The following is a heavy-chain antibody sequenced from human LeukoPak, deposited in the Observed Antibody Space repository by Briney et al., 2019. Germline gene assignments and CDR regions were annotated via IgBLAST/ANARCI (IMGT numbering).Heavy chain of an antibody. V-gene: IGHV3-73*01. D-gene: IGHD4-17*01. J-gene: IGHJ4*02. Sequence: GGSLRLSCVASGFTFSTSAIHWVRQASGKGLEWVGRVRGNTENYATAYVASVRGRFTISRDNAKNSLYLQMNSLRAEDTAVYYCARAPDDYGDYVRWGQGTLVTVSS. CDR1: GFTFSTSA. CDR2: VRGNTENYAT. CDR3: ARAPDDYGDYVR.